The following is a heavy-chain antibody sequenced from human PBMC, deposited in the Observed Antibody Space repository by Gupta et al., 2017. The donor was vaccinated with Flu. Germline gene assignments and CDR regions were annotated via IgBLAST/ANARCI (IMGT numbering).Heavy chain of an antibody. CDR2: VYSNGDT. CDR1: GDYSSGDADY. V-gene: IGHV4-61*02. CDR3: ARGNCGINGYMFNWFDH. D-gene: IGHD2-21*01. Sequence: QVQLQESGPGPVKPFQTLSLPCSSSGDYSSGDADYWPWLRQPAGKGLELIGRVYSNGDTRYNPSLKSRVTISRDTSKNQISLKLSFVTDADTAVYYCARGNCGINGYMFNWFDHWGQGTLVTVSS. J-gene: IGHJ5*02.